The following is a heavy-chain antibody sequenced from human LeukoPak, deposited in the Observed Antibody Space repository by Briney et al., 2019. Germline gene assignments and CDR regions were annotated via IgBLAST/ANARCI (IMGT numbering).Heavy chain of an antibody. CDR1: GFTFSSYA. J-gene: IGHJ4*02. CDR3: AKQPSRPGYSSGWYYFDY. CDR2: ISGSGGST. V-gene: IGHV3-23*01. Sequence: GGSLRLSCAASGFTFSSYAMSWVRQAPGKGLEWVSAISGSGGSTYYADSVKGRFTISRDNSKNTLYLQMNSLRAEDTAVYYCAKQPSRPGYSSGWYYFDYWGQGTLATVSS. D-gene: IGHD6-19*01.